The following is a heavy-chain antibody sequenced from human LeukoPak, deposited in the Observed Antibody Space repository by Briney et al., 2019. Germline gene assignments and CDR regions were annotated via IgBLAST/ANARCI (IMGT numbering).Heavy chain of an antibody. V-gene: IGHV3-23*01. Sequence: GGSLRLSCAASGFTFSSYAMSWVRQAPGKGLEWVSAISGSGGSTYYADSVKGRFTISRGDSKNTLYLQMNSLRAEDTAVYYCAKGVVVTAKRDAFDIWGQGTMVTVSS. CDR1: GFTFSSYA. J-gene: IGHJ3*02. CDR3: AKGVVVTAKRDAFDI. CDR2: ISGSGGST. D-gene: IGHD2-21*02.